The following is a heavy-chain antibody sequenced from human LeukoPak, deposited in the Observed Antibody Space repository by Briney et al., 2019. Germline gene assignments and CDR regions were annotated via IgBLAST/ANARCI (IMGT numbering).Heavy chain of an antibody. Sequence: GGSLRLSCEASGFTFSSYSMDWVRQAPGKGLEWVSTITSASIDIYYRDSVKGRFTVSRDNAENSLYLQMNSLRAEDTAVYYCARDTDGWSRDLWGQGTMVTVSS. J-gene: IGHJ3*01. CDR1: GFTFSSYS. V-gene: IGHV3-21*01. CDR2: ITSASIDI. CDR3: ARDTDGWSRDL. D-gene: IGHD6-19*01.